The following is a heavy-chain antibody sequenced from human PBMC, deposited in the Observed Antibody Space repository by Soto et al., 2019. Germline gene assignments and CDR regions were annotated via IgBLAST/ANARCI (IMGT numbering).Heavy chain of an antibody. Sequence: GGSLRLSCAASGFTFSSYSMNWVRQAPGKGLEWVSSISSSSSYIYYADSVKGRFTISRDNAKNSLYLQMNSLRAEDTAVYYCARDPIRGVIHSLYYYYYMDVWGKGTTVTVSS. CDR1: GFTFSSYS. D-gene: IGHD3-10*01. J-gene: IGHJ6*03. CDR3: ARDPIRGVIHSLYYYYYMDV. V-gene: IGHV3-21*01. CDR2: ISSSSSYI.